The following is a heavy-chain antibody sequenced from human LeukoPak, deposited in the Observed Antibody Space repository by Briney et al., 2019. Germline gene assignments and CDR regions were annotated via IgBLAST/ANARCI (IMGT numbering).Heavy chain of an antibody. CDR1: GYSISRGYH. CDR2: IHHSGNT. CDR3: ARVEWNPDY. Sequence: SETLSLTCAVSGYSISRGYHWGWIRQPPGKGLEWIGSIHHSGNTYYNSSLKSRVTISVDTSKNQFSLKVNSVTAADTAVYYCARVEWNPDYWGQGTLVAVSS. J-gene: IGHJ4*02. D-gene: IGHD1-1*01. V-gene: IGHV4-38-2*01.